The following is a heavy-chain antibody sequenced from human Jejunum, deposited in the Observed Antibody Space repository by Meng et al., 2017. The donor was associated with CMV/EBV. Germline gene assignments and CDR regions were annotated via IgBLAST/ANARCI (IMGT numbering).Heavy chain of an antibody. V-gene: IGHV4-30-4*08. J-gene: IGHJ5*02. CDR1: GSLTSHDYY. D-gene: IGHD3-10*01. CDR2: IYYTGST. Sequence: GSLTSHDYYWSSIRQPPGKGLEWIGYIYYTGSTYYNPSLKSRVTISRDTSKNQFSLKLSSVTAADTAVYYCARDMEGTYGSLNWFDPWGQGTLVTVSS. CDR3: ARDMEGTYGSLNWFDP.